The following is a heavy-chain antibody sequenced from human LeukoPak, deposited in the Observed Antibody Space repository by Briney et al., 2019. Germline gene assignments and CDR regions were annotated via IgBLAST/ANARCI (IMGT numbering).Heavy chain of an antibody. J-gene: IGHJ6*02. CDR2: IYYSGST. V-gene: IGHV4-59*01. D-gene: IGHD3-3*01. CDR1: GGSISSYY. Sequence: PSETLSLTCTVSGGSISSYYWSWIRQPPGKGLEWIGYIYYSGSTNYNPSLKSRVTISVDTSKNQFSLKLSSVTAADTAVYYCARDKYYDFWSGYYYYYYGMDVWGQGTTVTVSS. CDR3: ARDKYYDFWSGYYYYYYGMDV.